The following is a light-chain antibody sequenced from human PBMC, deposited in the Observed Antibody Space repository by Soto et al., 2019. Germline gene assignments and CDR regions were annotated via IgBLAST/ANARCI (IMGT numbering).Light chain of an antibody. CDR1: QSISSW. CDR3: QQGYT. J-gene: IGKJ2*01. Sequence: DIQMTQSPSTLSASVGDRVTITCRASQSISSWLAWYQQKPGKAPKLLIYDASSLESGVPSRFSGSGSATEFTLTISSLQPDDFATYYCQQGYTFGQGTKLEIK. CDR2: DAS. V-gene: IGKV1-5*01.